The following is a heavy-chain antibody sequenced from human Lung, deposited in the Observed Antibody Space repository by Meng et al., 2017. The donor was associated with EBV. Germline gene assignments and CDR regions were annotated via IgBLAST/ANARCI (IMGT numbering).Heavy chain of an antibody. CDR1: GDSVSSSSAA. Sequence: QAQMHQSGPGLVKPPPPLSLTCVSSGDSVSSSSAAWTWIRQSPSRGLEWLGRTYYRSKWYNDYAVFVKSRITINPDTSKNQFSLQLNSVTPEDTAVYYCARGATSVFDLWGRGTLVTVSS. CDR2: TYYRSKWYN. J-gene: IGHJ2*01. CDR3: ARGATSVFDL. V-gene: IGHV6-1*01.